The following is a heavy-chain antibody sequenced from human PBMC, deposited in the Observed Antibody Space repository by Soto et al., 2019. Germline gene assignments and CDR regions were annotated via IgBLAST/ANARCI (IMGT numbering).Heavy chain of an antibody. D-gene: IGHD6-13*01. CDR1: GGSISSGGYS. CDR3: ARGRIAAAGTTTGGWFDP. J-gene: IGHJ5*02. V-gene: IGHV4-30-2*01. CDR2: IYHSGST. Sequence: PSETLSLTCAVSGGSISSGGYSWSWIRQPPGKGLEWIGYIYHSGSTYYNPSLKSRVTISVDRSKSQFSLKLSSVTAADTAVYYCARGRIAAAGTTTGGWFDPWGQGTLVTVSS.